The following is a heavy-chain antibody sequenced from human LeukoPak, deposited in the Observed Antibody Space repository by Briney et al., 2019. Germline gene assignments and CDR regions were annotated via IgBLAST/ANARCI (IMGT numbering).Heavy chain of an antibody. CDR3: ARDLTGKYYIAY. D-gene: IGHD2-8*02. CDR2: IGYSGTNT. Sequence: GRSLRLSCAASGFSFSSFGMHWVRQAPGEGLEWVAYIGYSGTNTHYADSVKGRFTISRDNSKNTVHLQMNSLRAADTALYSCARDLTGKYYIAYWGQGTLVTVSS. V-gene: IGHV3-30*02. J-gene: IGHJ4*02. CDR1: GFSFSSFG.